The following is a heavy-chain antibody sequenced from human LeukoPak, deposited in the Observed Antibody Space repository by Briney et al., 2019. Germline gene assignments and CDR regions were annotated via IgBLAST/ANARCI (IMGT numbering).Heavy chain of an antibody. Sequence: GESLKISCKGSGYSFTSYWIGWVRQMPGKGLEWMGIIYPGDSDTRYSPSFQGQVTISADKSISTAYLQWSSLKASDTAMYYCARLHSGWYEYNWFDPWGQGTLVTVSS. CDR1: GYSFTSYW. J-gene: IGHJ5*02. CDR3: ARLHSGWYEYNWFDP. V-gene: IGHV5-51*01. CDR2: IYPGDSDT. D-gene: IGHD6-19*01.